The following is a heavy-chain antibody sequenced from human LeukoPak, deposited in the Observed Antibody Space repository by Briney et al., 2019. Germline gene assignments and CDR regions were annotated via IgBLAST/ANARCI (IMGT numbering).Heavy chain of an antibody. CDR2: IIPIFGTA. CDR3: ARNSNYGSGTSPFDY. J-gene: IGHJ4*02. D-gene: IGHD3-10*01. CDR1: GGTFSSYA. V-gene: IGHV1-69*05. Sequence: SVKVSCKASGGTFSSYAISWVRQAPGQGLEWMGGIIPIFGTANYAQKFQGRVTITTDESTSTAYMELSSLRSEDTAVYYCARNSNYGSGTSPFDYWGQGTLVTVSS.